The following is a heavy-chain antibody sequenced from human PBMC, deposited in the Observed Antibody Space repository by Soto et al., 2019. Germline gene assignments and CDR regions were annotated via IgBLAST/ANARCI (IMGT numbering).Heavy chain of an antibody. V-gene: IGHV3-33*01. CDR2: IWYDGSNK. J-gene: IGHJ3*02. D-gene: IGHD3-10*01. CDR3: ARESRGNAFDI. CDR1: GFTFSSYG. Sequence: QVQLVESGGGVVQPGRSLRLSCAASGFTFSSYGMHWVRQAPGKGLEWVAVIWYDGSNKYYADSVKGRFTISRDNSKNTLYLQMNSLRAEDTAVYYCARESRGNAFDIWGQGTMVTVSS.